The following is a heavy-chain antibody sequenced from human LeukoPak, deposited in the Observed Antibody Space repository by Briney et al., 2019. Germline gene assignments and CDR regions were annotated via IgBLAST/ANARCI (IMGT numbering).Heavy chain of an antibody. D-gene: IGHD3-3*01. CDR2: ISGSGGST. Sequence: PGGSLRLSCATSGFTFSSYAMSWVRQAPGKGLEWVSAISGSGGSTYYADSVKGRFTISRDNSKNTLYLQMNSLRAEDTAVYYCAKDLRPARPTYHDFWSGYYPDFDYWGQGTLVTVSS. CDR3: AKDLRPARPTYHDFWSGYYPDFDY. J-gene: IGHJ4*02. V-gene: IGHV3-23*01. CDR1: GFTFSSYA.